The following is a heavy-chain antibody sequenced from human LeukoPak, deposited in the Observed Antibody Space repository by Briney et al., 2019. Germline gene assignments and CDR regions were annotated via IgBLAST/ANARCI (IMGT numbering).Heavy chain of an antibody. V-gene: IGHV3-30*04. CDR1: GFTFSSYA. CDR3: AKYYYGSGSYYDYYYYYMDV. CDR2: ISYDGSNK. D-gene: IGHD3-10*01. Sequence: GGSLRLSCAASGFTFSSYATHWVRQAPGKVLEWGAVISYDGSNKYYADSVKGRFTISRDNSKNTLYLQMNSLRAEDTAVYYCAKYYYGSGSYYDYYYYYMDVWGKGTTVTISS. J-gene: IGHJ6*03.